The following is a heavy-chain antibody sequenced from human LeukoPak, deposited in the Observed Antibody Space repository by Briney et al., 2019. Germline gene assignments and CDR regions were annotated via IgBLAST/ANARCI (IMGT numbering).Heavy chain of an antibody. V-gene: IGHV4-31*03. CDR3: ARSGMAVAATPWD. D-gene: IGHD6-19*01. CDR1: GGSISSGGYY. Sequence: KASETLSLTCTVSGGSISSGGYYWGWIRQHPGKGLEWIGYIYYSGSTYYNPSLKSRVTISVDTSKNQFSLELNSVTAADTAVYYCARSGMAVAATPWDWGQGTLVTVSS. CDR2: IYYSGST. J-gene: IGHJ1*01.